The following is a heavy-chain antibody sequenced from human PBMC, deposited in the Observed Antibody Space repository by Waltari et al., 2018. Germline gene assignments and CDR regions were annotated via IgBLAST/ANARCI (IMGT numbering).Heavy chain of an antibody. CDR2: ITHSGST. V-gene: IGHV4-34*01. J-gene: IGHJ5*02. Sequence: QVQLQQGGAGLLKPSETLSLTCAVYGGSFSGYYWSWIRQPPGKGREWIGEITHSGSTNYNQSLQSRVTISVDTSNNQFPPNLSSVTAADTAVYYCARGIGVVIMGHNLFDPWGQGTLVTVSS. CDR3: ARGIGVVIMGHNLFDP. D-gene: IGHD3-3*01. CDR1: GGSFSGYY.